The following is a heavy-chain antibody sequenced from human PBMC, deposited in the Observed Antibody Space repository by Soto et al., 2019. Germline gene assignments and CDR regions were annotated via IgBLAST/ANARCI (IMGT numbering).Heavy chain of an antibody. J-gene: IGHJ5*02. Sequence: ASVKVACKASGYTLTSYAMDWGRLAPGQRIEWMGWINAGNGNTKYSQKFQGRVTITRDTSASTAYMELSSLRSEDTAVFYCATFIVVVTAILTWFDPWGQATLVTVSS. V-gene: IGHV1-3*01. CDR3: ATFIVVVTAILTWFDP. D-gene: IGHD2-21*02. CDR1: GYTLTSYA. CDR2: INAGNGNT.